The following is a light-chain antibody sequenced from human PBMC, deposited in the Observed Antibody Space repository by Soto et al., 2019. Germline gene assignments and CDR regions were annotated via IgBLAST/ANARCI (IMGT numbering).Light chain of an antibody. CDR1: QSVSSN. CDR2: GAS. V-gene: IGKV3-15*01. Sequence: EIVMTQSPATLSVSPGERATLSCRASQSVSSNLAWYHQKPGQAPRLLIYGASTRATGIPARFSGSGSGTEFTLTLSSLQSEDFAVYYCQQYNKFPSLTFGGGTKVEIK. J-gene: IGKJ4*01. CDR3: QQYNKFPSLT.